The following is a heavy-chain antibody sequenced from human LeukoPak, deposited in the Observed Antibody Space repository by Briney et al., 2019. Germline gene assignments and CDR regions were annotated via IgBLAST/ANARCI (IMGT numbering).Heavy chain of an antibody. CDR2: INHSGST. Sequence: SETLSLTCAVYGGSFSGYYWSWIRQPPGKGLEWIGEINHSGSTNYNPSLKSRVTISVDTSKNQFSLKLSSVTAADTAVYYRARGRDDYVWGSYRRPPFDYWGQGTLVTVSS. J-gene: IGHJ4*02. CDR3: ARGRDDYVWGSYRRPPFDY. V-gene: IGHV4-34*01. D-gene: IGHD3-16*02. CDR1: GGSFSGYY.